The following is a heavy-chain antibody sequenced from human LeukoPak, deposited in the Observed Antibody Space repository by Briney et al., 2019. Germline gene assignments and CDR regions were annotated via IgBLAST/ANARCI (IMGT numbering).Heavy chain of an antibody. J-gene: IGHJ4*02. CDR2: INSSSSTI. CDR1: GFTFSDYS. V-gene: IGHV3-48*04. CDR3: ARDSFDDYSQIDY. D-gene: IGHD4-11*01. Sequence: GGSLRLSCAASGFTFSDYSMNWVRQAPGKGLEWVSYINSSSSTIYYADSVKGRFTISRDNAKNSLYLLMNSLRAEDTAVYYCARDSFDDYSQIDYWGQGTLVTVSS.